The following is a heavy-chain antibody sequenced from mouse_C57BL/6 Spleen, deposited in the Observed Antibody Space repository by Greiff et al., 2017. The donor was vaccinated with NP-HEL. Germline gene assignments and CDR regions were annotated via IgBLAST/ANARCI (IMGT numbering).Heavy chain of an antibody. CDR3: ARDDYDAMDY. J-gene: IGHJ4*01. CDR2: IYPGDGDT. V-gene: IGHV1-82*01. CDR1: GYAFSSSW. Sequence: VQLQQSGPELVKPGASVKISCKASGYAFSSSWMNWVKQRPGKGLEWIGRIYPGDGDTNYNGKFKGKATLTADKSSSTAYMQLSSLTSEDSAVCFWARDDYDAMDYWGQGTSVTVSS.